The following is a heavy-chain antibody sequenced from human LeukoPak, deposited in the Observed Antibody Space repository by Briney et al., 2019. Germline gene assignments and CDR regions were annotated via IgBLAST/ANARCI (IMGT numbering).Heavy chain of an antibody. V-gene: IGHV4-34*01. J-gene: IGHJ6*02. CDR2: NHSGST. D-gene: IGHD6-25*01. CDR3: ARWGSGLYYYYGMDV. Sequence: NHSGSTNYNPSLKSRVTISVDTSKNQFSLKLSSVTAADTAVYYCARWGSGLYYYYGMDVWGQGTTVTVSS.